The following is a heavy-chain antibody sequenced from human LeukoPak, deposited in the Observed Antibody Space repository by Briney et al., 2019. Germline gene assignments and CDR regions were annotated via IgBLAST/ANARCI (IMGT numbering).Heavy chain of an antibody. CDR2: INHSGST. V-gene: IGHV4-34*01. Sequence: SETLSLTCAVYGGSFSGYYWSWIRQPPGKGLEWIGEINHSGSTNYNPSLKSRVTISVDTSKNTFSLKLSSVTDADTAVYYCAKQRRPAYYYGSGSAFDIWGQGTMVTVSS. CDR3: AKQRRPAYYYGSGSAFDI. J-gene: IGHJ3*02. D-gene: IGHD3-10*01. CDR1: GGSFSGYY.